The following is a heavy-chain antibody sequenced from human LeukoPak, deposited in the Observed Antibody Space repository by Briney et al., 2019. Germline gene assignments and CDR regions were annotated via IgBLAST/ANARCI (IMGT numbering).Heavy chain of an antibody. CDR2: IYPTDSYT. D-gene: IGHD2-8*01. CDR1: GYSFTTHW. V-gene: IGHV5-51*01. Sequence: GEPLKISGKCSGYSFTTHWIAWVRQMPGKGLEWMGIIYPTDSYTKYSPSFQGQVTISADKSITTAYLQWSSLKASDTAIYYCARLNGFSKWFDPWGEGTLVTVSS. CDR3: ARLNGFSKWFDP. J-gene: IGHJ5*02.